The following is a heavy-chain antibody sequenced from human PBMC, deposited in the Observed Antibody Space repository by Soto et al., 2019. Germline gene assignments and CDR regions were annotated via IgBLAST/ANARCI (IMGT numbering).Heavy chain of an antibody. CDR1: GYIFTSYY. Sequence: ASVKVSCKASGYIFTSYYLHWVRQAPGQGLEWMGWINPFDGSTMFAQSLQGRVTMTTDTSTSTAYMELRSLRSEDTAVYYCARDKFDSGSYPRYDAFDIWGQGTMVTVSS. V-gene: IGHV1-46*01. D-gene: IGHD1-26*01. CDR2: INPFDGST. CDR3: ARDKFDSGSYPRYDAFDI. J-gene: IGHJ3*02.